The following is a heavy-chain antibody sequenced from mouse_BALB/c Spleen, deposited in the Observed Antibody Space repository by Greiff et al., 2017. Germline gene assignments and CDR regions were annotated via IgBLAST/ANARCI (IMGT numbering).Heavy chain of an antibody. CDR1: GYSITSGYY. D-gene: IGHD1-1*02. V-gene: IGHV3-6*02. CDR3: ASDGIYEGFAY. Sequence: ESGPGLVKPSQSLSLTCSVTGYSITSGYYWNWIRQFPGNKLEWMGYISYDGSNNYNPSLKNRISITRDTSKNQFFLKLNSVTTEDTATYYCASDGIYEGFAYWGQGTLVTVSA. J-gene: IGHJ3*01. CDR2: ISYDGSN.